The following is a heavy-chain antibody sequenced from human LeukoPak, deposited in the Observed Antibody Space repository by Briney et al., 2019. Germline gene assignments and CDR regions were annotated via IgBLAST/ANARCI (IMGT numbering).Heavy chain of an antibody. CDR2: IYYSGTT. CDR3: ARLQWLSTPFFDY. Sequence: PSQTLSLTCTVSGDSIRSDGYFWTWIRQQPGKGLEWLGHIYYSGTTHYNPSLKSRISISVDTSYNHFSLRLISVTAADTAVYFCARLQWLSTPFFDYWGQGTLVTVSS. CDR1: GDSIRSDGYF. J-gene: IGHJ4*02. V-gene: IGHV4-31*03. D-gene: IGHD6-19*01.